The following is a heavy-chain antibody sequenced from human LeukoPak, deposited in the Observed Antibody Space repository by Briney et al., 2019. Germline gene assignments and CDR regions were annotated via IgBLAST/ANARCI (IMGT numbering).Heavy chain of an antibody. D-gene: IGHD3-10*01. V-gene: IGHV1-2*02. CDR1: GYTFSVYY. Sequence: ASVTVSFKASGYTFSVYYMHWVRQAPGQGLEWMGWINPNSGGTNYAQKFQGRVTMTRDTSISTAYMELSRLRSDDTAVYYCASSYYYGSGSYYSKYYFDYWGQGTLVTVSS. CDR2: INPNSGGT. J-gene: IGHJ4*02. CDR3: ASSYYYGSGSYYSKYYFDY.